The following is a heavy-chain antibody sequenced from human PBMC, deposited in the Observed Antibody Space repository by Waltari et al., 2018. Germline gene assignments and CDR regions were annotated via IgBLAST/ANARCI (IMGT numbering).Heavy chain of an antibody. D-gene: IGHD3-16*01. V-gene: IGHV4-59*08. CDR1: GGSIRGYY. CDR2: IFYSGST. CDR3: ARQVGGLQTFDS. J-gene: IGHJ4*02. Sequence: QVQLQESGPGLIQPSETLSLTCTVPGGSIRGYYWSWIRQPPGMKMEWIGYIFYSGSTYYNPSLQSRVTMSVDTSKNQVSLRLISVTAADTAIYYCARQVGGLQTFDSWGQGTLVTVAS.